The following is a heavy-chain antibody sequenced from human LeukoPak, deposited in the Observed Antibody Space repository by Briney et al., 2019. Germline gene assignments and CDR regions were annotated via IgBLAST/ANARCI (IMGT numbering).Heavy chain of an antibody. D-gene: IGHD3-3*01. CDR2: ISSSSSTI. J-gene: IGHJ3*02. CDR1: GFTFSSYS. V-gene: IGHV3-48*04. Sequence: GGSLRLSCAASGFTFSSYSMNWVRQAPGKGLEWVSYISSSSSTIYYADSVKGRFPISRENPKNSRYLQLNSREAEATPVYYCARVLRTTIFGVVHDAFDIWGQGTMVTVSS. CDR3: ARVLRTTIFGVVHDAFDI.